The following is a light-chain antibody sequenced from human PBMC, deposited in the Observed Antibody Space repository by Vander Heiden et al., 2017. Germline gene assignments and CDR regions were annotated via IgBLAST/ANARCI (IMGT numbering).Light chain of an antibody. CDR1: ENVCSY. V-gene: IGKV1-39*01. J-gene: IGKJ2*01. CDR2: APS. Sequence: DIQMTQSPSSLSASVGDRVTITCRASENVCSYLNWYQQKPGKPPKLLIYAPSTLKSGVPSSFRGGGSGTHFTLTISGLHPEDFATYYCQQSYSTPRLFGQGTRLEI. CDR3: QQSYSTPRL.